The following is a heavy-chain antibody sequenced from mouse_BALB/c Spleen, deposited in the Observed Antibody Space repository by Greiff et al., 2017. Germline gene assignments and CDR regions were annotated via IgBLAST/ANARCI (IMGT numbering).Heavy chain of an antibody. J-gene: IGHJ1*01. Sequence: VMLVESGPGLVAPSQSLSITCTVSGFSLTGYGVNWVRQPPGKGLEWLGMIWGDGSTDYNSALKSRLSISKDNSKSQVFLKMNSLQTDDTARYYCARDQATMITTRYFDGWGAGTTVTVAS. CDR3: ARDQATMITTRYFDG. D-gene: IGHD2-4*01. V-gene: IGHV2-6-7*01. CDR1: GFSLTGYG. CDR2: IWGDGST.